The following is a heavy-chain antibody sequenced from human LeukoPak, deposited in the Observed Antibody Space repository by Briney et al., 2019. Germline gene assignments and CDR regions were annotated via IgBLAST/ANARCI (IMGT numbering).Heavy chain of an antibody. CDR2: IYYSGST. CDR3: ARGPYYDILTGYYSYYFDY. D-gene: IGHD3-9*01. J-gene: IGHJ4*02. V-gene: IGHV4-39*07. CDR1: GGSISSSSYY. Sequence: SETLSLTCTVSGGSISSSSYYWGWIRQPPGKGLEWIGSIYYSGSTYYNPSLKSRVTISVDTSKDQFSLKLSSVTAADTAVYYCARGPYYDILTGYYSYYFDYWGQGTLVTVSS.